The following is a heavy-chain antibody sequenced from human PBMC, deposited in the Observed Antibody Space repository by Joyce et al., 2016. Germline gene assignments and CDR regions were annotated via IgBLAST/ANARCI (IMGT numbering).Heavy chain of an antibody. CDR3: AKILTATYSSGWFLDY. V-gene: IGHV3-30*18. CDR1: GLTLSNYG. D-gene: IGHD6-25*01. CDR2: ISDDGIYK. Sequence: QVQLVESGGGVVQPGRSLRLSCAASGLTLSNYGVQWGRQAPGKGLEWVAVISDDGIYKYYADSVKGRFTISRDNSKNTVFLEMNSLRTEDTAVYYCAKILTATYSSGWFLDYWGQGTLVTVSS. J-gene: IGHJ4*02.